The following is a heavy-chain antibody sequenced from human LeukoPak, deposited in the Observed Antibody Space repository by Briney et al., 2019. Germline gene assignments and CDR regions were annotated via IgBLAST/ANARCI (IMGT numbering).Heavy chain of an antibody. Sequence: RAGGSLRLSCAASGFTFDDYGMSWVRQAPGKGLEWVSGINWNGGSTGYADSVKGRFTISRDNAKNSLYPQMNSLRAEDTALYYCARVLYYYDSSGYFDYWGQGTLVTVSS. CDR1: GFTFDDYG. CDR2: INWNGGST. J-gene: IGHJ4*02. CDR3: ARVLYYYDSSGYFDY. V-gene: IGHV3-20*04. D-gene: IGHD3-22*01.